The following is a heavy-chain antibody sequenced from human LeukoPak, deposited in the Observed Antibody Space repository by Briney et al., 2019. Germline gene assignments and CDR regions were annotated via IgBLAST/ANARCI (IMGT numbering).Heavy chain of an antibody. D-gene: IGHD2-2*01. Sequence: ASVKVSCKASGCTFIDYYMHWVRQAPGQGLEWMGWINPNNGGTNYAQEFQGRVTMTRDTSISTAYMELSSQRSNDTAVYYCARSLFVLVSSALGYWGQGTLITVSS. CDR1: GCTFIDYY. V-gene: IGHV1-2*02. CDR3: ARSLFVLVSSALGY. J-gene: IGHJ4*02. CDR2: INPNNGGT.